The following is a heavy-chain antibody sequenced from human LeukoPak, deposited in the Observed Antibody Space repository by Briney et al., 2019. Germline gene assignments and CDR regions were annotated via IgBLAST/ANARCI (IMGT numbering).Heavy chain of an antibody. J-gene: IGHJ6*03. Sequence: SETLSLTCTVSGYSTSSGYYWGWIRQPPGKGLEWIGSIYHSGSTYYNPSLKSRVTISVDTSKNQFSLKLSSVTAADTAVYYCARVPVYCSSTSCYYCYYFMDVWGKGTTVTVSS. V-gene: IGHV4-38-2*02. CDR3: ARVPVYCSSTSCYYCYYFMDV. CDR2: IYHSGST. CDR1: GYSTSSGYY. D-gene: IGHD2-2*01.